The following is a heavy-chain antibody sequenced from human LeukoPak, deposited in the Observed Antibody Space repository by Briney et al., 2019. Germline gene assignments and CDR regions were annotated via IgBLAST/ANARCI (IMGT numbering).Heavy chain of an antibody. V-gene: IGHV1-46*01. Sequence: GASVKVSCKASGYTCTSYYMHWVRQAPGQGLEWMGIINPSGGSTSYAQKFQGRVTMTRDTSTSTVYMELSSLRSEDTAVYYCASGGVYYYDSSGYGMDVWGQGTTVTVSS. J-gene: IGHJ6*02. CDR3: ASGGVYYYDSSGYGMDV. CDR1: GYTCTSYY. CDR2: INPSGGST. D-gene: IGHD3-22*01.